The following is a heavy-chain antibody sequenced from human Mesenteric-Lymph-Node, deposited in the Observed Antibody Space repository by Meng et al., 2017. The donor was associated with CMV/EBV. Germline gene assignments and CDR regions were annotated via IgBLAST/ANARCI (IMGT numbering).Heavy chain of an antibody. J-gene: IGHJ4*02. D-gene: IGHD1-26*01. Sequence: GGSLRLSCAAAGFTFSNYWMSWVRQAPGKGLEWVANIKQDGSEKNYVDSVKGRFTISRDNAKNSLYLQLNSLRVEDTAVYYCARDRLEGSYSGPGYWGQGTLVTVSS. V-gene: IGHV3-7*01. CDR1: GFTFSNYW. CDR2: IKQDGSEK. CDR3: ARDRLEGSYSGPGY.